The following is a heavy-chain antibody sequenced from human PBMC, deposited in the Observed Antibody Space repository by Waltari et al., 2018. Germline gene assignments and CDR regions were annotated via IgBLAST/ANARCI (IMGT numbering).Heavy chain of an antibody. D-gene: IGHD3-10*01. CDR3: ARESKEGYYGSGSYYNED. CDR1: GYSISRGYY. V-gene: IGHV4-38-2*02. Sequence: QVQLQESGPGLVKPSETLSLTCAVSGYSISRGYYWAWIRQPPGKGLEWIGSIYHSGSTYYNPSLKSRVTISVDTSKNQFSLKLSSVTAADTAVYYCARESKEGYYGSGSYYNEDWGQGTLVTVSS. CDR2: IYHSGST. J-gene: IGHJ4*02.